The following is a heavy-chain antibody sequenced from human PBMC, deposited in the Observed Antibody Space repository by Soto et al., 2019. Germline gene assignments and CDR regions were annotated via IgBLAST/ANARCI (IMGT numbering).Heavy chain of an antibody. V-gene: IGHV1-18*01. J-gene: IGHJ5*02. CDR2: ISAYNGNT. CDR3: ARNTIQWLAVLPGSWFGP. D-gene: IGHD2-21*01. Sequence: ASVKVSCKASGYTFTSYGISWVRQAPGQGLEWMGWISAYNGNTIYAQKLHGRVTMTTDTSTSTAYMEQGRLRSYDTAVYYWARNTIQWLAVLPGSWFGPWGPGTLVTVSS. CDR1: GYTFTSYG.